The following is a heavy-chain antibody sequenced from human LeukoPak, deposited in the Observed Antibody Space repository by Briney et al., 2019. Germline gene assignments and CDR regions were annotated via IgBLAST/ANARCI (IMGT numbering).Heavy chain of an antibody. Sequence: PSETLSLTCTVSGGSISSGTYYWSWIRQPPGKGLEWIGYIYYSGSTDYNPSLKSRVTISVDTSKNQFSLKLSSVTAADTAVYYCARRMRGSYSSGLASFDYWGQGTLVTVSS. CDR1: GGSISSGTYY. CDR2: IYYSGST. V-gene: IGHV4-61*01. J-gene: IGHJ4*02. D-gene: IGHD1-26*01. CDR3: ARRMRGSYSSGLASFDY.